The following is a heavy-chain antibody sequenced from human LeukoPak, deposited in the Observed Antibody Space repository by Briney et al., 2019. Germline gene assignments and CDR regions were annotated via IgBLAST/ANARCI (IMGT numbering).Heavy chain of an antibody. CDR1: GFTFSSYA. Sequence: GGSLRLSFAASGFTFSSYAMHWVRQAPGKGLEWVANIKQDGSEKYYVDSVKGRFTISRDNAKNSLYLQMNSLRAEDTAVYYCARALIAAAEYYFDYWGQGTLVTVSS. V-gene: IGHV3-7*04. CDR2: IKQDGSEK. D-gene: IGHD6-13*01. J-gene: IGHJ4*02. CDR3: ARALIAAAEYYFDY.